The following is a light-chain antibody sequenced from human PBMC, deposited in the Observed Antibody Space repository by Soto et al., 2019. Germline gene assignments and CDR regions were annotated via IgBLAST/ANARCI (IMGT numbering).Light chain of an antibody. CDR2: GAS. Sequence: IVLTQSPGTLSLSPGEKATLSCRASQSISSGYLAWYQQKPAQAPRLLMYGASYRATDVPDRFSGSGSGTDFTLTISRLEPEDFAVYYCHCQKYDDSPVYTFGQGTKLEIK. J-gene: IGKJ2*01. V-gene: IGKV3-20*01. CDR1: QSISSGY. CDR3: HCQKYDDSPVYT.